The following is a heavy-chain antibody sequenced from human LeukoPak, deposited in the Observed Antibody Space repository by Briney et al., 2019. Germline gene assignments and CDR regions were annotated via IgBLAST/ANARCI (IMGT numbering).Heavy chain of an antibody. V-gene: IGHV3-23*01. D-gene: IGHD6-19*01. CDR2: ISGSGGST. CDR1: GFTLSSYA. Sequence: GGSLRLSCAATGFTLSSYAMSWVRQAPGKGLEWVSAISGSGGSTYYADSMKGRFTISRDNSKYTLYLQMNSLRAEDTAVYYCAEDRGVAVAGTRFDPWGQGTLVTVSS. CDR3: AEDRGVAVAGTRFDP. J-gene: IGHJ5*02.